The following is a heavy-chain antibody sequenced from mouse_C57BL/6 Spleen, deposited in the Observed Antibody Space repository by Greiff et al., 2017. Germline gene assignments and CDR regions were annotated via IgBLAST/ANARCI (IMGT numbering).Heavy chain of an antibody. Sequence: VKLQESGAELVRPGTSVKLSCKASGYTFTSYWMHWVKQRPGQGLEWIGVIDPYDSYPNYNQKFKGKATLTVDTSSSTAYMQLSSLTSEDSAVYYWASSGGWFAYWGQGTLVTVSA. D-gene: IGHD1-3*01. CDR1: GYTFTSYW. CDR3: ASSGGWFAY. J-gene: IGHJ3*01. V-gene: IGHV1-59*01. CDR2: IDPYDSYP.